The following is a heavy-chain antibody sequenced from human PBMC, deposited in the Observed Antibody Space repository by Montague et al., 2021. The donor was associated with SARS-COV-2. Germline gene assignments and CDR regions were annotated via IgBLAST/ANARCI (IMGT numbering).Heavy chain of an antibody. D-gene: IGHD2-21*01. CDR2: IYYSGST. V-gene: IGHV4-31*03. Sequence: TLSLTCTVSGWSISSGGYYWNWIRQVPGRGLEWIGTIYYSGSTYYNPSLKGRFSISVDTSRNQFSLKVKSLTAADTAKYFCARGLFYSSQRKGHVEHWGLGTLATVSS. CDR3: ARGLFYSSQRKGHVEH. J-gene: IGHJ1*01. CDR1: GWSISSGGYY.